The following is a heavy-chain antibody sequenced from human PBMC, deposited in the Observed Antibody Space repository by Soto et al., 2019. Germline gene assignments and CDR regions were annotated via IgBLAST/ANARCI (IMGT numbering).Heavy chain of an antibody. V-gene: IGHV4-39*01. J-gene: IGHJ4*02. CDR3: ARQAGDYYGSGSYYRPFDY. D-gene: IGHD3-10*01. CDR2: IYYSGST. CDR1: GGSISSSSYY. Sequence: SETLSLTCTVSGGSISSSSYYWGWIRQPPGKGLEWIGSIYYSGSTYYNPSLKSRVTISVDTSKNQFSLKLSSVTAADTAVYYCARQAGDYYGSGSYYRPFDYWGQGTLVTVSS.